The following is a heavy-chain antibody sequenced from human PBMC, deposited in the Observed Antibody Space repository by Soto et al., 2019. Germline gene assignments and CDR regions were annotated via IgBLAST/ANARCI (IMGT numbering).Heavy chain of an antibody. CDR2: IIPIFGTA. J-gene: IGHJ6*02. Sequence: QVQLVQSGAEVKKPGSSVKVSCKASGGTFSSYAISWVRQAPGQGLEWMGGIIPIFGTANYAQKFQGRVTITADKATGTVYMELSSLSSEDTAVYYCATTIGYCSGGRCYPSYYYGMDVWGQGTTVTVSS. V-gene: IGHV1-69*06. CDR3: ATTIGYCSGGRCYPSYYYGMDV. CDR1: GGTFSSYA. D-gene: IGHD2-15*01.